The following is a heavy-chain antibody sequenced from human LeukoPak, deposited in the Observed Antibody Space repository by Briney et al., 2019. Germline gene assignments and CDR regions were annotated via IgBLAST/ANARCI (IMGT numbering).Heavy chain of an antibody. D-gene: IGHD3-22*01. V-gene: IGHV1-2*02. J-gene: IGHJ4*02. Sequence: ASVKVSCKTSGYTFASYYMHWVRQAPGQGLEWMGWVNPTSGGTNYAQKFQGRVTMTRDTSISTAYMELSRLRSDDTAVYYCARVYYYYDSSGILTLYFDYWGQGTLVTVSS. CDR1: GYTFASYY. CDR3: ARVYYYYDSSGILTLYFDY. CDR2: VNPTSGGT.